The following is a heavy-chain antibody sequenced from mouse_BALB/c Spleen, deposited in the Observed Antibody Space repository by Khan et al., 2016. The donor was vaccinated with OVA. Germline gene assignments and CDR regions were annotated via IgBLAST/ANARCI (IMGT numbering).Heavy chain of an antibody. D-gene: IGHD2-12*01. J-gene: IGHJ3*01. CDR1: GFTFSSFG. Sequence: EVELVESGGGLVQPGGSRKLSCAASGFTFSSFGMHWVRQAPEKGLEWVAYISSGSGIIYYADTVKGRFTISRDNPKNTLLLQMTSLRSEDTAMYYFASSRYWSWFASWGQGTLVTVSA. V-gene: IGHV5-17*02. CDR3: ASSRYWSWFAS. CDR2: ISSGSGII.